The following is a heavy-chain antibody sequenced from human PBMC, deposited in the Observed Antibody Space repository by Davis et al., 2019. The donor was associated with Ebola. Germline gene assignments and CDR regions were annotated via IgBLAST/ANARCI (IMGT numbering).Heavy chain of an antibody. J-gene: IGHJ6*02. CDR3: ARTTVTTYTYYYGMDV. Sequence: GGSLRLSCQGSGYTFTNYWIGWVRQMPGKGLEWMGIIYPGDSDTRYSPSFQGQVTISADKSISTAYLQWSSLKASDTAMYYCARTTVTTYTYYYGMDVWGQGTTVTVSS. CDR2: IYPGDSDT. V-gene: IGHV5-51*01. CDR1: GYTFTNYW. D-gene: IGHD4-11*01.